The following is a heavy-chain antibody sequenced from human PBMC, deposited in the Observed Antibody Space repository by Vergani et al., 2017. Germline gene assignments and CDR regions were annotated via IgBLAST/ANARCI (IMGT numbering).Heavy chain of an antibody. D-gene: IGHD6-13*01. CDR2: ISAYNGNT. J-gene: IGHJ5*02. Sequence: QVQLVQSGAEVKKPGASVKVSCKASGYTFTSYYMHWVRQAPGQGLEWMGWISAYNGNTNYAQKLQGRVTMTTDTSTSTAYMELRSLRSDDTAVYYCARDRIAAALSPNWFDPWGQGTLVTVSS. CDR3: ARDRIAAALSPNWFDP. V-gene: IGHV1-18*04. CDR1: GYTFTSYY.